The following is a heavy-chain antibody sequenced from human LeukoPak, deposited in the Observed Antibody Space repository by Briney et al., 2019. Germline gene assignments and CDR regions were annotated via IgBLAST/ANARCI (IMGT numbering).Heavy chain of an antibody. CDR1: GFTFSTYW. CDR2: IRQDGSAE. V-gene: IGHV3-7*01. J-gene: IGHJ6*02. Sequence: TGGSLRLSCAASGFTFSTYWMSWVRQAPGKGLGWVANIRQDGSAEYYLDSVKGRFTISRDNAKNSLYLQMNSLRAEDTAVYSCTRDRQGPKLYEMHVWGQGTTVTVSS. CDR3: TRDRQGPKLYEMHV. D-gene: IGHD3-10*01.